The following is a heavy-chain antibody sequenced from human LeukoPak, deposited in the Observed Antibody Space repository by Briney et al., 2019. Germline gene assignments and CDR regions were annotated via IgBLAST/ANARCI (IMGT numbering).Heavy chain of an antibody. CDR3: ARDCSGGSCYGAFDI. J-gene: IGHJ3*02. V-gene: IGHV4-30-4*01. D-gene: IGHD2-15*01. CDR2: IYDSGST. CDR1: GASLRSGDYY. Sequence: PSETLSLTCTVSGASLRSGDYYWSWIRQPPGKGLEWLGYIYDSGSTYYNPSLKSRITISVDTSENRFSLKLSSVTATDTAVYYCARDCSGGSCYGAFDIWGQGTMVTVSS.